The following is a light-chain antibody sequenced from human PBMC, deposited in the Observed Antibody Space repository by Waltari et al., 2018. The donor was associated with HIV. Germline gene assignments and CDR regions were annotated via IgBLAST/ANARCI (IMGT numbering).Light chain of an antibody. CDR3: QQYGSSLYT. V-gene: IGKV3-20*01. CDR2: GAS. J-gene: IGKJ2*01. CDR1: QSVSSSY. Sequence: EVVLTRSPGTLSLSPGERATRSCRASQSVSSSYLAWYQQKPGQAPRLLIYGASSRATGIPDRFSGSGSGTDFTLTISRLEPEDVAVYYCQQYGSSLYTFGQGTKLEIK.